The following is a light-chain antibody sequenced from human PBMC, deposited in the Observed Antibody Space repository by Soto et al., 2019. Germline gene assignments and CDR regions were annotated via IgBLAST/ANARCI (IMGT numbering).Light chain of an antibody. CDR1: SSDVGGYNY. V-gene: IGLV2-11*01. Sequence: QSALTQPRSVSGSPGQSVTISCTGTSSDVGGYNYVSWCQQHPGKAPKLMIFDVNKRPSGVPDRFSGSKSGNTASLTISGLQAEDEADYYCSSYAGTYTYVFGTGTKLTVL. CDR3: SSYAGTYTYV. J-gene: IGLJ1*01. CDR2: DVN.